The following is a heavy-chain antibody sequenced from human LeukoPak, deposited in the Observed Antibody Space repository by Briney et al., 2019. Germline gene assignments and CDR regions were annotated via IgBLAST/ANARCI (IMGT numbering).Heavy chain of an antibody. CDR1: GFTFSSYW. V-gene: IGHV3-74*01. Sequence: GGSLRLSCAASGFTFSSYWMHWVRQAPGKGLVWVSRINSDGSSTSYADSVKGRFTISRDNAKNTLYLQMNSLRAEDTAVYYCARRHPELYYYDSSGALGVFDIWGQETMVTVSS. CDR3: ARRHPELYYYDSSGALGVFDI. D-gene: IGHD3-22*01. J-gene: IGHJ3*02. CDR2: INSDGSST.